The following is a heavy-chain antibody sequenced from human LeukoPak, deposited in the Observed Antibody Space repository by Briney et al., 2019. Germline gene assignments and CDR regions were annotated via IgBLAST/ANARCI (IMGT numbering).Heavy chain of an antibody. CDR3: AKDLCSSTSCYVATGAFDI. V-gene: IGHV3-23*01. CDR2: ISGSGGST. D-gene: IGHD2-2*01. Sequence: GVSLRLSCAASGFTFSSYAMSWVRQAPGKGLEWVSAISGSGGSTYYADSVKGRFTISRDNSKNTLYLQMNSLRAEDTAVYYCAKDLCSSTSCYVATGAFDIWGQGTMVTVSS. J-gene: IGHJ3*02. CDR1: GFTFSSYA.